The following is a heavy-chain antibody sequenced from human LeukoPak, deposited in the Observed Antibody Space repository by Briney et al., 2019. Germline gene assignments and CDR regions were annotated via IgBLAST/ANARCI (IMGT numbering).Heavy chain of an antibody. J-gene: IGHJ6*03. CDR1: GYTFTSYD. CDR3: ARGGRGGYDFWSGYYRSYYMDV. Sequence: ASVKVSCKASGYTFTSYDINWVRQATGQGLEWMGWMNPNSGNTGYAQKFQGGVTITRNTSISTAYMELSSLRSEDTAVYYCARGGRGGYDFWSGYYRSYYMDVWGKGTTVTVSS. V-gene: IGHV1-8*03. CDR2: MNPNSGNT. D-gene: IGHD3-3*01.